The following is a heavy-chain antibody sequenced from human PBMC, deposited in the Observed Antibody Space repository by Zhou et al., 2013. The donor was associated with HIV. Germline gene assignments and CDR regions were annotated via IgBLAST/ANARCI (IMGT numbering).Heavy chain of an antibody. D-gene: IGHD2-15*01. V-gene: IGHV1-69*04. Sequence: QVQLVQSGAEVKKPGSSVRVSCRPSESIFNSYAITWVRQAPGQGLEWMGRIIPFFGRPNFAQKFQGRVTITADKSTSIAYLELRSLRSEDTALYYCARGPYYSTTSGGRLDIWGQGTMVIVSS. CDR3: ARGPYYSTTSGGRLDI. CDR2: IIPFFGRP. J-gene: IGHJ3*02. CDR1: ESIFNSYA.